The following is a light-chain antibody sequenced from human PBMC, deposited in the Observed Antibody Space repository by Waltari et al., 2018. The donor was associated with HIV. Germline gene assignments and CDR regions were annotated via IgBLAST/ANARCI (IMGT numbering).Light chain of an antibody. J-gene: IGKJ2*03. CDR1: QDITNY. CDR3: QQYDILYS. Sequence: DIQMTQSPSSLSASVGDRVTITCQASQDITNYLNWYQHKPGKAPKLLIYDAYILEIGVASRFSGSGSGTEFTLTISSLQPEDIGTYYCQQYDILYSFGQGTKVELK. CDR2: DAY. V-gene: IGKV1-33*01.